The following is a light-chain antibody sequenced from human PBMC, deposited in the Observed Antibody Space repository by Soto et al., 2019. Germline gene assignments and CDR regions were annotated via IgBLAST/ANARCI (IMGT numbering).Light chain of an antibody. J-gene: IGKJ4*01. V-gene: IGKV3-11*01. CDR1: QSLSSY. Sequence: EIVLTQSPATLSLSPGGRATLSCRASQSLSSYLAWYQQKPGQAPRLLIYDASNRATGIPARFSGSGSGTDFTLTISSLEPEDFAVYYCQQRGSWHQITVGGGTKVDIK. CDR2: DAS. CDR3: QQRGSWHQIT.